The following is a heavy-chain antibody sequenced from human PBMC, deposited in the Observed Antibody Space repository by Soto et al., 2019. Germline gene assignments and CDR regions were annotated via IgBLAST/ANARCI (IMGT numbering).Heavy chain of an antibody. Sequence: VKVSCKASGYTFSSYNMHWVRQPPGQGLEWMGIINPSGGSTSYAQKFQGRVTMTRDTSTSTVYMELSSLRSEDTAVYYCARADIVVVPAATDYWGQGTLVTVSS. D-gene: IGHD2-2*01. CDR3: ARADIVVVPAATDY. V-gene: IGHV1-46*03. CDR2: INPSGGST. J-gene: IGHJ4*02. CDR1: GYTFSSYN.